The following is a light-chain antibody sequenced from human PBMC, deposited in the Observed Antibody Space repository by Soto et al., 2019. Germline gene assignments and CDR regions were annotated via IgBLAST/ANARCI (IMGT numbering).Light chain of an antibody. V-gene: IGKV3-20*01. Sequence: EIVLTQSPGTLSLSPGERATLSCRASQSVSSSYLAWYQQKPGQAPRPLIYGASSRATGIPDRFSGSGSGTDFTLTISRLEPEDFAVYYCQQYCSSPFTFGPGTKGDIK. CDR1: QSVSSSY. CDR2: GAS. CDR3: QQYCSSPFT. J-gene: IGKJ3*01.